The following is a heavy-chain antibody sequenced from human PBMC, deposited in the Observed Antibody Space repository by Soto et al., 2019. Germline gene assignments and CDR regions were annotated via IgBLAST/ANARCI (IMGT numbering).Heavy chain of an antibody. V-gene: IGHV1-46*01. Sequence: ASVKVSCKASGYTFTSYYMHWVRQAPGQGLEWMGIINPSGGSTSYAQKFQGRVTMTRDTSTSTVYMELSSLRSEDTAVYYCAAEEQLVLRPNWFDPWGQGTMVTVYS. CDR3: AAEEQLVLRPNWFDP. CDR2: INPSGGST. CDR1: GYTFTSYY. J-gene: IGHJ5*02. D-gene: IGHD6-13*01.